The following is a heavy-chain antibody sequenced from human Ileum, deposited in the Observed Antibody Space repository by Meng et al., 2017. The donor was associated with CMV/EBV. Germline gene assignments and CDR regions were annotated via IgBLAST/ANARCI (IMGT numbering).Heavy chain of an antibody. J-gene: IGHJ4*02. CDR3: ARGSYSFRYFDY. Sequence: CSVSGYSISSGGYYWSWIRQHPGKGLEWIGYIYYSGDTYYNPSLKSRVTISVDTSKNQFSLKLSSVTAADTAVYYCARGSYSFRYFDYWGQGTLVTVSS. D-gene: IGHD4-11*01. CDR2: IYYSGDT. V-gene: IGHV4-31*03. CDR1: GYSISSGGYY.